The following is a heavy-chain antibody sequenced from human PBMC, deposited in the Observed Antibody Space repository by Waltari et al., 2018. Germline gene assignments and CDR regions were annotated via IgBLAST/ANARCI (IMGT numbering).Heavy chain of an antibody. CDR3: ARDSAPYSNYADAIDI. V-gene: IGHV3-7*01. CDR1: GFTFMNYW. D-gene: IGHD4-4*01. Sequence: EVQLVESGGGLVQPGGSLRVSCVASGFTFMNYWMSWVRQAPGKGLEWVARIRKEGGDEYYVDDVKGRFTVSRNNATNSLHLHMDSLRVEDTAIYYCARDSAPYSNYADAIDIWGQGTMVIVSS. J-gene: IGHJ3*02. CDR2: IRKEGGDE.